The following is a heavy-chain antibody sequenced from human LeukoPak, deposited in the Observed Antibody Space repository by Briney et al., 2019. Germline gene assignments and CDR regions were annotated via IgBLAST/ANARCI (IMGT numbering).Heavy chain of an antibody. CDR2: ISAYNGNT. CDR1: GYTFTSYG. CDR3: ARGQVRDSQYGSYPTGVFDY. Sequence: ASVKVSCKASGYTFTSYGISWVRQAPGQGLEWMGWISAYNGNTNYAQKLQGRVTMTTDTSTSTAYMELRSLRSDDTAVYYCARGQVRDSQYGSYPTGVFDYWGQGTLVTVSS. J-gene: IGHJ4*02. V-gene: IGHV1-18*01. D-gene: IGHD1-26*01.